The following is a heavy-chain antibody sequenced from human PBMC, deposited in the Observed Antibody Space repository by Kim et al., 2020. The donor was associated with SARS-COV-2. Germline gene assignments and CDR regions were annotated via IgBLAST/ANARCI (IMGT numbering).Heavy chain of an antibody. CDR3: AKGAKLNCFDP. CDR1: GFTFSTSA. Sequence: GGSLRLSCAASGFTFSTSAMSWVRQAPGKGLEWVSAISGSGGSTFYAGSVKSRFTISRDNSKNTLYLQMNSLRAEDTAVYYCAKGAKLNCFDPWGQGTRVTVSS. J-gene: IGHJ5*02. V-gene: IGHV3-23*01. CDR2: ISGSGGST.